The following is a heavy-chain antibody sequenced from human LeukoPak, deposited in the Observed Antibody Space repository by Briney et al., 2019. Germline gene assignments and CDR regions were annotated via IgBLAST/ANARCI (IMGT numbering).Heavy chain of an antibody. CDR2: IYYSGST. V-gene: IGHV4-59*01. Sequence: PSETLSLTCTVSGGSISTYYWSWVRQPPGKGLEWIGYIYYSGSTNYNPSLKSRVTISLDTSKIQFSLRLRSVTAADTAVYYCARGRRASSSPRGDYYYYYVDVWGKGTTVTVSS. CDR3: ARGRRASSSPRGDYYYYYVDV. CDR1: GGSISTYY. J-gene: IGHJ6*03. D-gene: IGHD6-6*01.